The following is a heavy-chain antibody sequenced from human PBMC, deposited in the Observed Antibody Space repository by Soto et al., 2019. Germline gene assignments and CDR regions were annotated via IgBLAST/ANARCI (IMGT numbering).Heavy chain of an antibody. CDR1: GDSVTRANAY. CDR2: LYNSGST. CDR3: AKLQPPGWIDA. J-gene: IGHJ5*01. D-gene: IGHD4-4*01. Sequence: QVRLQESGPGLVKPSEPLSLTCSVSGDSVTRANAYWIWLRQAPGKGLEWIGYLYNSGSTNYKPSLRSRVSLSLDTSKNQFSVNLTSVTTADSAIYYCAKLQPPGWIDAWGHGTLVAVS. V-gene: IGHV4-61*01.